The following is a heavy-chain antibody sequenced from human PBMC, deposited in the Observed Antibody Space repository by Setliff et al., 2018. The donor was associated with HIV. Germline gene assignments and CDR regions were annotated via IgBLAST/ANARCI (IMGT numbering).Heavy chain of an antibody. CDR2: IYSSGIT. CDR1: GGSISSGSYF. D-gene: IGHD2-8*01. Sequence: SETLSLTCTVSGGSISSGSYFWNWIRQPAGKGLEWIGRIYSSGITNYNPSLKSRLTISLDTSKSQFSLQVTSVTAADTAVYYCARDPYCPNTCYEDFTFDSWGQGTLVTVSS. CDR3: ARDPYCPNTCYEDFTFDS. V-gene: IGHV4-61*02. J-gene: IGHJ4*02.